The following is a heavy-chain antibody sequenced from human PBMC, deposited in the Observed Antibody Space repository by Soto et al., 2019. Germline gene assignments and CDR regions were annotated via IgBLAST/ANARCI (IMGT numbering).Heavy chain of an antibody. V-gene: IGHV1-2*02. CDR1: GYTFTGHH. Sequence: QVQLVQSGAEVKKPGASVKVSCKASGYTFTGHHIHWVRQAPGQGLEWMGWINPHSGVTRTAQKFQGGATMTRDTSISTAYMELSRLRSDDTAIYYCARGWFGDSTYMDVWGKGTTDTVSS. J-gene: IGHJ6*03. CDR2: INPHSGVT. D-gene: IGHD3-10*01. CDR3: ARGWFGDSTYMDV.